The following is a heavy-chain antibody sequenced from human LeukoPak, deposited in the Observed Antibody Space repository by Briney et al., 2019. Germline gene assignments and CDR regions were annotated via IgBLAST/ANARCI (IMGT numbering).Heavy chain of an antibody. D-gene: IGHD2-2*01. CDR2: INHSGST. Sequence: PSETLSLTCAVYGGSFSGYYWSWIRQPPGKGLEWIGEINHSGSTNYNPSLKSRVTISVDTSKNQFSLKLSSVTAADTAVYYCARGSYCSSTSCLQNYYYYYGMDVWGQGTTVTVSS. V-gene: IGHV4-34*01. J-gene: IGHJ6*02. CDR1: GGSFSGYY. CDR3: ARGSYCSSTSCLQNYYYYYGMDV.